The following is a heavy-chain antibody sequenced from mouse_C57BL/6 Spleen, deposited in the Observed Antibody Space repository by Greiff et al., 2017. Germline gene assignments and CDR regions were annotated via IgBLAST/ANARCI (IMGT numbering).Heavy chain of an antibody. D-gene: IGHD1-1*02. V-gene: IGHV1-15*01. J-gene: IGHJ2*01. Sequence: QVQLKESGAELVRPGASVTLSCKASGYTFTDYEMHWVKQTPVHGLEWIGAIDPETGGTAYNQKFKGKAILTADKSSSTAYMELRSRTSEDSAVYYCTVANWYFAYWGQGTTLTVSS. CDR2: IDPETGGT. CDR3: TVANWYFAY. CDR1: GYTFTDYE.